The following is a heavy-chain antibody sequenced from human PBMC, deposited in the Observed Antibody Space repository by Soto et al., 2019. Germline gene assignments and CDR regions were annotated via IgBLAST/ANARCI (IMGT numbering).Heavy chain of an antibody. V-gene: IGHV3-23*01. CDR1: GFTFSSYA. J-gene: IGHJ4*02. D-gene: IGHD3-9*01. Sequence: PGGSLRLSCAASGFTFSSYAMSWVRQAPGKGLEWVSAISGSGGSTYYADSVKGRFTISRDNSKNTLYLQMNSLRAEDTAVYYSAKDPIILTVYYFAYGGKGPLVPVSS. CDR2: ISGSGGST. CDR3: AKDPIILTVYYFAY.